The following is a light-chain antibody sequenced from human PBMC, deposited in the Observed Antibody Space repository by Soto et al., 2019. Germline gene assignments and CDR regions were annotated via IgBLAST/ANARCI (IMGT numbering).Light chain of an antibody. J-gene: IGKJ5*01. Sequence: EIVMTQSPATLSVSPLERATLSFSASQSVSSSLALYQQRPGQAPRLLIYGPSTRATGIPARFSGSGSGTEFTLTISSLQSEDFAVYYCQKYNNWPLTFGQGTRLEIK. CDR1: QSVSSS. CDR3: QKYNNWPLT. V-gene: IGKV3-15*01. CDR2: GPS.